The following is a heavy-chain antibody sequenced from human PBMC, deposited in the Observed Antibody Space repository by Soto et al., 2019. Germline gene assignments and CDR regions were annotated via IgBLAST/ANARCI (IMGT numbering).Heavy chain of an antibody. V-gene: IGHV4-61*01. J-gene: IGHJ6*02. CDR1: GGSVSSGSYY. CDR3: ARDPRGAARQYYYYYGMDV. Sequence: LSLTCTVSGGSVSSGSYYWSWIRQPPGKGLEWIGYIYYSGSTNYNPSLKSRVTISVDTSKNQFSLKLSSVTAADTAVYYCARDPRGAARQYYYYYGMDVWGQGTTVTVSS. D-gene: IGHD6-6*01. CDR2: IYYSGST.